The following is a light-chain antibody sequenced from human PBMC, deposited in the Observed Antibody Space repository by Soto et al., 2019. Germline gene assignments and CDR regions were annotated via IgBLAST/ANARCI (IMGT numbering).Light chain of an antibody. Sequence: IQLTQSPSSLSASVGDRVTITCRASQGISSYLAGYQQKPGKAPKLLIYAASTLQTGVPSRFSGSGSWTGFALTITSLQHEDFATYYCQHINYYPRTFGPGTKVAFK. J-gene: IGKJ3*01. CDR2: AAS. CDR3: QHINYYPRT. V-gene: IGKV1-9*01. CDR1: QGISSY.